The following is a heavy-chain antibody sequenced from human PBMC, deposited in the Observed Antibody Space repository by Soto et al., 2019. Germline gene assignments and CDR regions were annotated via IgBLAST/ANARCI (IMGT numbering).Heavy chain of an antibody. CDR1: GYTFTSYD. Sequence: ASVKVSCKASGYTFTSYDINWVRQATGQGLEWMGWMNPNSGNTGYAQKFQGRVTMTRNTSISTAYMELSSLRSEDTAVYYCARIGDLYYDFWSGYSHPAEYFQQWGQGTLVTVSS. CDR2: MNPNSGNT. J-gene: IGHJ1*01. V-gene: IGHV1-8*01. CDR3: ARIGDLYYDFWSGYSHPAEYFQQ. D-gene: IGHD3-3*01.